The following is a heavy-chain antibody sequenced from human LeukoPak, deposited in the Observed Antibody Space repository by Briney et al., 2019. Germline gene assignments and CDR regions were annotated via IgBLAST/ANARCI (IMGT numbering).Heavy chain of an antibody. CDR1: GFTFSNYW. CDR3: ARDQGFWSGYYYYYYYGMDV. CDR2: ISQDGSGK. V-gene: IGHV3-7*03. J-gene: IGHJ6*02. Sequence: PGGSQRLSCGASGFTFSNYWMSWVRQAPGKGLEWVINISQDGSGKNYADSVEGRFTISRDNAKNSLYLQMNSLRAEDTAVYYCARDQGFWSGYYYYYYYGMDVWGQGTTVTVSS. D-gene: IGHD3-3*01.